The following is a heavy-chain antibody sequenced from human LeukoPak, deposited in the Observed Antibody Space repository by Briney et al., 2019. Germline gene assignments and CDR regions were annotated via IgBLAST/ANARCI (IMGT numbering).Heavy chain of an antibody. V-gene: IGHV3-23*01. CDR2: ISGSGGST. CDR3: AKDLIVVVHGAAFDI. Sequence: PGGSLRLSCAASGFTFSSYAMSWVRQAPGKGLEWVSAISGSGGSTYYADSVKGRFTISRDNSKNTLYVQMNSLRAEDTAVYYCAKDLIVVVHGAAFDIWGQGTMVTVSS. D-gene: IGHD3-22*01. CDR1: GFTFSSYA. J-gene: IGHJ3*02.